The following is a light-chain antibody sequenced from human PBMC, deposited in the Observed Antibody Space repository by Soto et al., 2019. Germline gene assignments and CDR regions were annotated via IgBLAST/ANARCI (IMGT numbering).Light chain of an antibody. J-gene: IGKJ1*01. CDR1: QSISNW. CDR2: DAS. Sequence: DIQMTQSPSTLPASIGDRVTITCRASQSISNWLAWYQQKPGKAPKLLIYDASTLESGVPSRFSGGEFGTDFTLTISSLQPDDFATYYCQQYSSYSTFGQGTKVDI. CDR3: QQYSSYST. V-gene: IGKV1-5*01.